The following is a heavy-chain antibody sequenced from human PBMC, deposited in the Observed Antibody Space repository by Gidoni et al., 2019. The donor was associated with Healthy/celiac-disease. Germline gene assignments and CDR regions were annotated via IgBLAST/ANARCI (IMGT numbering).Heavy chain of an antibody. J-gene: IGHJ4*02. CDR1: GFTFSSYD. D-gene: IGHD3-9*01. Sequence: QVQLVESGGGVVQPGRSLRPSCAASGFTFSSYDMPWVRQAPGKGLEWVAVISYDGSNKYYADSVKGRFTISRDNSKNTLYLQMNSLRAEDAAVYYCAREGPIHYDILTGWFDYWGQGTLVTVSS. V-gene: IGHV3-30-3*01. CDR3: AREGPIHYDILTGWFDY. CDR2: ISYDGSNK.